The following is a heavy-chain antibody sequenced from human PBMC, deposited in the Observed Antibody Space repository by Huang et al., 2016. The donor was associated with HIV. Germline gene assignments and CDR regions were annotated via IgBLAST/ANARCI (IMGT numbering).Heavy chain of an antibody. V-gene: IGHV4-61*09. CDR3: AKEDLSYSGSYLYYFDY. Sequence: QVQLQESGPGLVKPSQTLSLTCTVSGGSISSGSYYWSWIRQPAGKGLEWIGHIYTSVSTNYNPALKSRVTIAVDTSKNQFSLKLSSVTAADTAVYYCAKEDLSYSGSYLYYFDYWGQGTLVTVSS. D-gene: IGHD1-26*01. CDR2: IYTSVST. CDR1: GGSISSGSYY. J-gene: IGHJ4*02.